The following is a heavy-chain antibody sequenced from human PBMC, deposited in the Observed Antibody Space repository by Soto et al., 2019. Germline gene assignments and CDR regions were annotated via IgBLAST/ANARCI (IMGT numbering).Heavy chain of an antibody. Sequence: GASVKVSCKASGGTFSSYAISWVRQAPGQGLEWMGGIIPIFGTANYAQKFQGRVTITADESTSTAYMELSSLRSEDTAVYYCARDPLTTVTTDRYYYYYGMDVWGQGTTVTVSS. CDR3: ARDPLTTVTTDRYYYYYGMDV. J-gene: IGHJ6*02. CDR2: IIPIFGTA. V-gene: IGHV1-69*13. D-gene: IGHD4-17*01. CDR1: GGTFSSYA.